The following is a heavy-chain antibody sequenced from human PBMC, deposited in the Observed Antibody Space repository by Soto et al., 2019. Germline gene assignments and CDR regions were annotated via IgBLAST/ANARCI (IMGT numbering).Heavy chain of an antibody. CDR1: GASISSGDYY. V-gene: IGHV4-30-4*01. CDR2: IYYSGIT. D-gene: IGHD3-3*01. J-gene: IGHJ5*02. CDR3: AKGVTVFGSVSRVWLDP. Sequence: QVRLQESGPGLVKPSQTLSLKCTVSGASISSGDYYWSWVRQPPGKGLEWIGYIYYSGITYFNPSLKSRVAISMETSKNQFFLTLSSVTAADAAVYFCAKGVTVFGSVSRVWLDPWGQGSLVTVSS.